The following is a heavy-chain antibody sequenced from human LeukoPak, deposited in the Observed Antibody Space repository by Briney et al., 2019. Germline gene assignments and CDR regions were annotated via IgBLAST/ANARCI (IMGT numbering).Heavy chain of an antibody. J-gene: IGHJ4*02. CDR1: GFTFRTYS. D-gene: IGHD2-8*01. Sequence: GGSLRLSCAASGFTFRTYSMNWVRQAPGKGLEWVSSISRSSSDINYADSVKGRFTISRDNAKNSLYLQMNSLRAEDTAVYYCAKGLYDFDYWGQGTLVTVSS. CDR3: AKGLYDFDY. CDR2: ISRSSSDI. V-gene: IGHV3-21*04.